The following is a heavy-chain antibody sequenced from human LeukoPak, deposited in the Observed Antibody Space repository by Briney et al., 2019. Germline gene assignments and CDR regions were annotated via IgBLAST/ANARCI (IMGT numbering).Heavy chain of an antibody. CDR1: GFTFSSYA. CDR2: ISGSGGST. Sequence: GGSLRLSCAASGFTFSSYAMSWVRQAPGKGLEWVSAISGSGGSTYYADSVKGRFTISRDNSKNTLYLQMNSLRAEDTAVYYCAKDLLRFLEWLPRRGYFDYWGQGTLVTVSS. CDR3: AKDLLRFLEWLPRRGYFDY. J-gene: IGHJ4*02. D-gene: IGHD3-3*01. V-gene: IGHV3-23*01.